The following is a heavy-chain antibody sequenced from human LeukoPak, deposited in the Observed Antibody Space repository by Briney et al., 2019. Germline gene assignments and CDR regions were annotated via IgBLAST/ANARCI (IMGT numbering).Heavy chain of an antibody. Sequence: SQTLSLTCTVSDGSISSGDYYWGWIRQPLGKGLEWIGYIYYSGSTYCNPSLKSRVTISVDTSKNQFSLKLSSVTAADTAVYYCARAVGDFWSGYSAFDIWGQGTMVTVSS. CDR1: DGSISSGDYY. CDR2: IYYSGST. CDR3: ARAVGDFWSGYSAFDI. J-gene: IGHJ3*02. V-gene: IGHV4-30-4*08. D-gene: IGHD3-3*01.